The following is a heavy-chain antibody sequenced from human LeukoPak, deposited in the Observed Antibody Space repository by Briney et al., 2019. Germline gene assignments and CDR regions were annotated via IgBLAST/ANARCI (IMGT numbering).Heavy chain of an antibody. CDR2: IIPIFGTA. J-gene: IGHJ5*02. CDR1: GGTFSSYA. Sequence: SVKVSCKASGGTFSSYAISWVRQAPGQGLEWMGGIIPIFGTANYAQKFQGRVTITADESTITAYMELSSLRSEDTAVYYCARKQQRVAPSWFDPWGQGTLVTVSS. CDR3: ARKQQRVAPSWFDP. D-gene: IGHD6-13*01. V-gene: IGHV1-69*13.